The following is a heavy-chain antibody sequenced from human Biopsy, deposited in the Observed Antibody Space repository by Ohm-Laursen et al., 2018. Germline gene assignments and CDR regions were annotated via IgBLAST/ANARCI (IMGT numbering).Heavy chain of an antibody. CDR3: VRGVDYYDPYHYYALDV. CDR1: GGSITTYY. D-gene: IGHD3-22*01. Sequence: PSETLSLTCTVSGGSITTYYWSWIRQPAGKGLEWIGRIYPSGSTNYNPSLKSRVTMSIDTSKKHFSLNLRSVTAADTAVYYCVRGVDYYDPYHYYALDVWGQGTTVTVSS. V-gene: IGHV4-4*07. CDR2: IYPSGST. J-gene: IGHJ6*02.